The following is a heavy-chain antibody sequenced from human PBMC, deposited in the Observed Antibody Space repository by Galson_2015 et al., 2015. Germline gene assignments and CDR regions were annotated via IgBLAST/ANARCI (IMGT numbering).Heavy chain of an antibody. CDR3: VIFMHGDSYDI. J-gene: IGHJ3*02. CDR2: IRNEPNGYTT. Sequence: SLRLSCAASGFNFRSAYMDWVRQAPGKGLEWVGRIRNEPNGYTTDYAASVKGGFSIARDDSKNSLYLQMNSLQAGDTAVYYWVIFMHGDSYDIWGQWTWVPDS. CDR1: GFNFRSAY. D-gene: IGHD2-21*01. V-gene: IGHV3-72*01.